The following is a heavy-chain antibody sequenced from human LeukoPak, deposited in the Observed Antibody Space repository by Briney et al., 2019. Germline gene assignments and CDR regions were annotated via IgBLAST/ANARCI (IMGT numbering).Heavy chain of an antibody. D-gene: IGHD6-19*01. CDR1: GFIMKTDA. V-gene: IGHV3-23*01. Sequence: GGSLRLPCAASGFIMKTDAMSWVRQAPGKGLEWASTISGSDDGTYYTDSVKGRFTISRDDSKNTLYLQMNSLRAEDTAIYYCAKHSGWYFYDYWGQGSQVTVSS. J-gene: IGHJ4*02. CDR3: AKHSGWYFYDY. CDR2: ISGSDDGT.